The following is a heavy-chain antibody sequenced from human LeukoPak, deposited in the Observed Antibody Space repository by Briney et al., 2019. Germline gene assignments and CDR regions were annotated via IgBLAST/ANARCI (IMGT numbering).Heavy chain of an antibody. CDR1: GLSVPRGTFY. CDR2: VYYTGST. CDR3: ARHSGSGSLSRPFDP. J-gene: IGHJ5*02. D-gene: IGHD3-10*01. Sequence: SETLALTCTVYGLSVPRGTFYWAWLRQPPGKGLEWIATVYYTGSTYYNPSLKSRVTISMDTSKNHFSLQLRSVVAPDTAVYYCARHSGSGSLSRPFDPWGQGTLVTVSS. V-gene: IGHV4-39*02.